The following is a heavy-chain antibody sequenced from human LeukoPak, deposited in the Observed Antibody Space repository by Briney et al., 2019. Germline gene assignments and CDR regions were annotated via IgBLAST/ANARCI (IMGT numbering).Heavy chain of an antibody. Sequence: PSETLSLTCTVSGGSISSYYWSWIRQPPGKGLEWIGSIYYSGSTYYNPSLKSRVTISVDTSKNQFSLKLSSVTAADTAVYYCARQARELPRGYYFDYWGQGTLVTVSS. CDR2: IYYSGST. D-gene: IGHD1-26*01. V-gene: IGHV4-39*01. CDR1: GGSISSYY. J-gene: IGHJ4*02. CDR3: ARQARELPRGYYFDY.